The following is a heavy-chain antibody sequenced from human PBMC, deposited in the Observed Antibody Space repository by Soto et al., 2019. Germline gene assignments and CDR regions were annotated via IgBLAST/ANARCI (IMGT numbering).Heavy chain of an antibody. J-gene: IGHJ1*01. Sequence: EVQLVESGGGLVESGGSLRLSCAVSGFDFSGAWMTWVRQAAGKGLEWVGRIKSKNDGETTDYAAPVKGRFTISRDDSRNMVFLQMNILKTEDTAVFYCTTIILVDFSFVPFWGQGTLVTVSS. CDR1: GFDFSGAW. CDR2: IKSKNDGETT. CDR3: TTIILVDFSFVPF. D-gene: IGHD2-2*01. V-gene: IGHV3-15*01.